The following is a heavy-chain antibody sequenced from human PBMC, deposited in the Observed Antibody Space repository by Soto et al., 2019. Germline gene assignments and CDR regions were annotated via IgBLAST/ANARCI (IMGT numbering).Heavy chain of an antibody. CDR2: IYYSGST. CDR3: ASYCGGDCYEYYFDY. Sequence: PSETLSLTCTVSGGSISSYYWSWIRQPPWKGLEWIGYIYYSGSTNYNPSLKSRVTISVDTSKNQFSLKLSSVTAADTAVYYCASYCGGDCYEYYFDYWGQGTLVTVSS. J-gene: IGHJ4*02. V-gene: IGHV4-59*01. D-gene: IGHD2-21*01. CDR1: GGSISSYY.